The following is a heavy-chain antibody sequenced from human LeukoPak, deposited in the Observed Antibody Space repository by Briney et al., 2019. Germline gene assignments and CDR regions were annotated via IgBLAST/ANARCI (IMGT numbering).Heavy chain of an antibody. CDR2: NSGSGGST. Sequence: PGGSLRLSCAASGFTFSSYAMSWVRQAPGKGLEWVSANSGSGGSTYYADSVKGRFTISRDNSKNTLYLQMNSLRAEDTAVYYCAKSDIAVAGSRYFDYWGQGTLVTVSS. CDR1: GFTFSSYA. CDR3: AKSDIAVAGSRYFDY. D-gene: IGHD6-19*01. J-gene: IGHJ4*02. V-gene: IGHV3-23*01.